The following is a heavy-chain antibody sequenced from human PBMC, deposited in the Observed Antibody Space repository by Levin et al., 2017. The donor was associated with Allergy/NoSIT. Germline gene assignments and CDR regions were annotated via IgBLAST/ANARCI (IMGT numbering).Heavy chain of an antibody. Sequence: GGSLRLSCAASGFTFSSYWMSWVRQAPGKGLEWVANIKQDGSEKYYVDSVKGRFTISRDNAKNSLYLQMNSLKAEDTAVYYCARAGRGGYSDYWGQGTLVTVSS. D-gene: IGHD3-22*01. CDR3: ARAGRGGYSDY. J-gene: IGHJ4*02. V-gene: IGHV3-7*04. CDR1: GFTFSSYW. CDR2: IKQDGSEK.